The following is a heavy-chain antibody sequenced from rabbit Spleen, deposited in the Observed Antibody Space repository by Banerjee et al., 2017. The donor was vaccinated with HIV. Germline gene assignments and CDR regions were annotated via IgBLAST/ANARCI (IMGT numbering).Heavy chain of an antibody. Sequence: QSLEESGGDLVKPGASLTLTCTASGFSFSSSYWICWVRQAPGKGLEWIACIYGGSSGSTTYASWAKGRFTISKTSSTTVTLQVTSLTAADTATYFCARWDNGWNFNLWGPGTLVTVS. D-gene: IGHD4-2*01. V-gene: IGHV1S40*01. CDR2: IYGGSSGST. CDR3: ARWDNGWNFNL. CDR1: GFSFSSSYW. J-gene: IGHJ4*01.